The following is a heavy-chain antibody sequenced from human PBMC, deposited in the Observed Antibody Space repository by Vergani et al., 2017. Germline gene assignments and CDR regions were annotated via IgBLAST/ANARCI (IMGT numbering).Heavy chain of an antibody. J-gene: IGHJ3*02. V-gene: IGHV4-39*01. CDR2: IYYSGST. CDR3: ARGGKPYAFDI. D-gene: IGHD1-14*01. CDR1: GGSISSSHYY. Sequence: QLQLQESGPGLVQPSETLSLTCTVSGGSISSSHYYWGWIRQPPGKGLEWIGSIYYSGSTYYNPSLKSRVTISVDTSKNQFSLKLSSVTAADTAVYYCARGGKPYAFDIWGQGTMVTVSS.